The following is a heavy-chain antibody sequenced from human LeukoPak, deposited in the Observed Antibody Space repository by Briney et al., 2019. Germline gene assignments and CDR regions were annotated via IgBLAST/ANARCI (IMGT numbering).Heavy chain of an antibody. CDR3: VKARGARSQKDWHFDY. D-gene: IGHD3/OR15-3a*01. V-gene: IGHV3-23*01. J-gene: IGHJ4*02. Sequence: GGSLRLSCAASGFTLSNYAMSWVRQAPGKGLEWVSTVVGSGVGMWYADSVKGRFSISRDNSKNTLYLQMNSLRAEDTATYYCVKARGARSQKDWHFDYWGQGTLVTVSA. CDR2: VVGSGVGM. CDR1: GFTLSNYA.